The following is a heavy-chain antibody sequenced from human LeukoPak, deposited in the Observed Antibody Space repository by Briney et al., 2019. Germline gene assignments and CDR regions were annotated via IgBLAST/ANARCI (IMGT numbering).Heavy chain of an antibody. D-gene: IGHD1-26*01. J-gene: IGHJ4*02. V-gene: IGHV4-34*01. CDR1: GGSFSGYY. Sequence: SETLSLTCAVYGGSFSGYYWSWIRQPPGKGLEWIGEINHSGSTNYNPSLKSRVTISVDTSKNQFSLKLSSVTAADTAVYYCASDDSGSYYYWGQGTLVTVSS. CDR2: INHSGST. CDR3: ASDDSGSYYY.